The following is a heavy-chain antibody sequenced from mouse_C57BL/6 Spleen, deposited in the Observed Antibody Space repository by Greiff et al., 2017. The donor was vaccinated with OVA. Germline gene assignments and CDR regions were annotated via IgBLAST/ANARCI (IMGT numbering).Heavy chain of an antibody. Sequence: EVQLQQSGAELVKPGASVKLSCTASGFNIQDYYMHWVKPRTEQGLAWIGRIDPEDGETKYAPKFQGKATITADTSSNTAYLQLSSRTSEDTAVYYCARWGGNTVPFDYWGKGTTRTVSS. CDR1: GFNIQDYY. D-gene: IGHD1-1*01. CDR3: ARWGGNTVPFDY. CDR2: IDPEDGET. J-gene: IGHJ2*01. V-gene: IGHV14-2*01.